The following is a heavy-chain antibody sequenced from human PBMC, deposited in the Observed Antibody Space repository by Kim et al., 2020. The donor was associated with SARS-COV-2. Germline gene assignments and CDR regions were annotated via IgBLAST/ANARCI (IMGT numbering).Heavy chain of an antibody. J-gene: IGHJ6*02. V-gene: IGHV1-3*01. CDR3: ARVGLIQLWLRGMDV. D-gene: IGHD5-18*01. CDR2: INAGNGNT. CDR1: GYTFTSYA. Sequence: ASVKVSCKASGYTFTSYAMHWVRQAPGQRLEWMGWINAGNGNTKYSQKFQGRVTITRDTSASTAYMELSSLRSEDTAVYYCARVGLIQLWLRGMDVWGQGTTVTVSS.